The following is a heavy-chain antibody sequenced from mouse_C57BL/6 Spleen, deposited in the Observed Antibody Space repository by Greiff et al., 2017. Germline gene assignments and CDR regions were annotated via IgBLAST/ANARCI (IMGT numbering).Heavy chain of an antibody. J-gene: IGHJ4*01. CDR2: ISNGGGST. D-gene: IGHD2-3*01. CDR1: GFTFSDYY. CDR3: ARRWLGYAMDY. Sequence: EVKLVESGGGLVQPGASLKLSCAASGFTFSDYYMYWVRQTPEKRLEWVAYISNGGGSTYYPDTVKGRFTISVDTAKNTLYLQMSRLKSEDTAVYYCARRWLGYAMDYWGKGTSVTVAS. V-gene: IGHV5-12*01.